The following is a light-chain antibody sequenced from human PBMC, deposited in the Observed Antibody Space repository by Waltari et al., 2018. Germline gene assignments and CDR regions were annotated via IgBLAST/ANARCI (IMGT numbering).Light chain of an antibody. CDR3: QQYNNWPSGFT. Sequence: EIVMTQSPATLSVSPGERATLPCRASQSVSSNLAWYQQKPGQAPRLLIYGASTRATGIPARFSGSGSGTEFTLTISSMQSEDFAVYYCQQYNNWPSGFTFGPGTKVDIK. CDR2: GAS. V-gene: IGKV3-15*01. CDR1: QSVSSN. J-gene: IGKJ3*01.